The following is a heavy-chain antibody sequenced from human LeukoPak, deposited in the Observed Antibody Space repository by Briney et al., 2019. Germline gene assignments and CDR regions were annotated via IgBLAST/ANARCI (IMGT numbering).Heavy chain of an antibody. Sequence: GGSLRLSCTASGLIFDKYAMHWVRQRPGKGLEWVGVISADGKSVHADFVKGRFTVSRDNSKDSLSLQMSSLRDEDTALYYCSTWGFSHGLDVWGQGTTVIVSS. J-gene: IGHJ6*02. CDR2: ISADGKS. CDR3: STWGFSHGLDV. CDR1: GLIFDKYA. V-gene: IGHV3-43*02. D-gene: IGHD1-26*01.